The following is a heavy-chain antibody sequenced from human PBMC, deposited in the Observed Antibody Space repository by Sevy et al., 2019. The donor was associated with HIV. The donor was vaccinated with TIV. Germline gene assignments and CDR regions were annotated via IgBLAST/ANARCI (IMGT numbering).Heavy chain of an antibody. Sequence: GGSLRLSCAASGFTFSSYSMNWVRQAPGKGLEWVSSISSSSSYIYYADSVKDRFTISRDNAKNSLYLQMNSLRAEDTAVYYCASLSIAAAGGEAYYYGMDVWGQGTTVTVSS. CDR2: ISSSSSYI. D-gene: IGHD6-13*01. CDR3: ASLSIAAAGGEAYYYGMDV. V-gene: IGHV3-21*01. J-gene: IGHJ6*02. CDR1: GFTFSSYS.